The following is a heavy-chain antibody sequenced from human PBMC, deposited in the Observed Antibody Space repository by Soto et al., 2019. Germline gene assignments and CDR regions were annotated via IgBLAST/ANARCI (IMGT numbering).Heavy chain of an antibody. CDR1: GFTFSSDA. D-gene: IGHD3-16*01. V-gene: IGHV3-23*01. CDR3: AKDRRAGGNSAFYFDF. CDR2: ISGSGVRT. Sequence: PGGSLRLSCAASGFTFSSDAMTWCRQAPWKGPEWVSGISGSGVRTYYADSVKGRFTISREISHNTLYQQVHSLTAEDTAVYYCAKDRRAGGNSAFYFDFWGQGPQVTVSS. J-gene: IGHJ4*02.